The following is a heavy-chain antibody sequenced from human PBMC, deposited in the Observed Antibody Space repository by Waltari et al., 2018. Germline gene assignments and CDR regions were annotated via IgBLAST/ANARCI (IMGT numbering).Heavy chain of an antibody. CDR1: GFTFSTYW. Sequence: EVQLVESGGGLVQPGGSLRLSCAASGFTFSTYWMTWVRQTPGKGLECVANINPEVSENYSVASVKGRFTIYRDNAKNSLYLQMNSLRAEDTSVYYCARNLNWETYWGRGALVTVSS. J-gene: IGHJ4*02. V-gene: IGHV3-7*01. CDR2: INPEVSEN. D-gene: IGHD7-27*01. CDR3: ARNLNWETY.